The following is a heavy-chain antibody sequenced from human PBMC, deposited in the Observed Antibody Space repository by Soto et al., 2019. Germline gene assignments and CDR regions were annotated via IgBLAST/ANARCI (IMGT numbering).Heavy chain of an antibody. CDR3: AREGHSSWEWLDP. Sequence: WTWIRQPPGKGLEWIGTNNNRGDTYYNPSLKSRLTISLDTSQNHFSLRLTSVTAADTATYYCAREGHSSWEWLDPWGQGILVTVSS. V-gene: IGHV4-31*02. CDR2: NNNRGDT. D-gene: IGHD1-26*01. J-gene: IGHJ5*02.